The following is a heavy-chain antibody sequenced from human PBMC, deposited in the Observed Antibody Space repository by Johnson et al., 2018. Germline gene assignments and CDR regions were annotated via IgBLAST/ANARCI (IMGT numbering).Heavy chain of an antibody. Sequence: QVQLREAGGGVVEPWRSLGLPCAASGFTFSSHGMHWVRQAPGKGLDCVAVLSNGGRDKYYVDYVKGRFTISRDNSKNTVYLQMNSLRVEDTAVYYCAKWSGASPHYYMDVWGKGTTVTVSS. D-gene: IGHD3/OR15-3a*01. J-gene: IGHJ6*03. CDR1: GFTFSSHG. CDR3: AKWSGASPHYYMDV. CDR2: LSNGGRDK. V-gene: IGHV3-30*18.